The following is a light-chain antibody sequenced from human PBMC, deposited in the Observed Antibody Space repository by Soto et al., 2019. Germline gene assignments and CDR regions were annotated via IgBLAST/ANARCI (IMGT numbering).Light chain of an antibody. CDR3: QQYNNWPRT. Sequence: EIVLTQSPGALSLSPGERAALSCGASQSVSSTLAWYQQKPGQAPRLLIYGASTRATGIPARFSGSGSGTEFTLTISSLQPEDFAVYYCQQYNNWPRTFGQGTKVDIK. J-gene: IGKJ1*01. CDR1: QSVSST. CDR2: GAS. V-gene: IGKV3-15*01.